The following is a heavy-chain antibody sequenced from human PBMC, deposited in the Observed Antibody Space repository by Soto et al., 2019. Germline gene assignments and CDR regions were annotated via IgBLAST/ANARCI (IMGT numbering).Heavy chain of an antibody. V-gene: IGHV1-18*01. CDR1: GYTFFTYD. Sequence: ASVKVSCKASGYTFFTYDISWVRQAPGQGLEWMGWISTYSGDAKYAQKLQGRVTMTTDTSTSTAYMELRSLRSDDTAVYYCAREMISIAARPGYYYNGMDAWGQGTTVTVSS. J-gene: IGHJ6*02. D-gene: IGHD6-6*01. CDR3: AREMISIAARPGYYYNGMDA. CDR2: ISTYSGDA.